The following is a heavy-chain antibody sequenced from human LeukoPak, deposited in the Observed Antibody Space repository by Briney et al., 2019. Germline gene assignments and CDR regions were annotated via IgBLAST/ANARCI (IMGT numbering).Heavy chain of an antibody. CDR1: GFTFSSYV. CDR3: AREDASSWDY. CDR2: ISYDGSNE. Sequence: GGSLRLSCAASGFTFSSYVMHWVRQAPGKGLEWVAIISYDGSNEYYADSVEGRFTISRDNAKNSLYLQMNSLRAEDTAVYYCAREDASSWDYWGQGILVTVSS. J-gene: IGHJ4*02. V-gene: IGHV3-30*14. D-gene: IGHD6-13*01.